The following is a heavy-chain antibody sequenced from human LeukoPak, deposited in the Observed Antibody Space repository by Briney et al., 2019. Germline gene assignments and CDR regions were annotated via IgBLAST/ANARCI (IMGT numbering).Heavy chain of an antibody. Sequence: PSETLSLTCTVSGGSISSSGYYWGWIRQPPGKGLEWIGSIYYSGSTHYNPSLKSRVTISVDTSNNQFSLKLSPVTAADTAVYYCARWSGFLYNWFDPWGQGTLVTVSS. CDR2: IYYSGST. CDR1: GGSISSSGYY. V-gene: IGHV4-39*01. CDR3: ARWSGFLYNWFDP. J-gene: IGHJ5*02. D-gene: IGHD3-3*01.